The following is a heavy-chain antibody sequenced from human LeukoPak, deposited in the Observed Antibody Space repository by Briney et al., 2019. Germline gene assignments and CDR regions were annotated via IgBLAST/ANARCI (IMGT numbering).Heavy chain of an antibody. D-gene: IGHD4-11*01. CDR3: ARGRVSSSTWYSTYYYFFYMDF. CDR1: DDSITMYY. J-gene: IGHJ6*03. V-gene: IGHV4-59*01. Sequence: SETLSLTCTVSDDSITMYYWTWIRQPPGRGLEWIGYVDHTGSTKFNPSLNGRVSISRDTSKNFFSLRLRSVTAADTAVYFCARGRVSSSTWYSTYYYFFYMDFWGKGTTVTVSS. CDR2: VDHTGST.